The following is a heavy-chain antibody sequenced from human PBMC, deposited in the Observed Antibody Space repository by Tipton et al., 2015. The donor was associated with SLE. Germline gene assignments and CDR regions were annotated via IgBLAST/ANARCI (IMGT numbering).Heavy chain of an antibody. D-gene: IGHD5-18*01. V-gene: IGHV4-61*02. CDR1: GASISSGSYY. CDR3: ARGDTTMVNFVDY. J-gene: IGHJ4*02. CDR2: IYTSGRT. Sequence: TLSLTCTVSGASISSGSYYWTWLRQPAGKGLEWIGRIYTSGRTNDNPTLKSRVTISVDTSKNQFSLKLSSVTAADTAVYYCARGDTTMVNFVDYWGQGTLVTVSS.